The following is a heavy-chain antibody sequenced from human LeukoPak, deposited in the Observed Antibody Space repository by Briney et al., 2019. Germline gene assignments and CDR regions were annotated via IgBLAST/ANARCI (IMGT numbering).Heavy chain of an antibody. CDR2: IKQDGSEK. D-gene: IGHD3-10*01. CDR1: GFTFSSYW. Sequence: PGGSLRLSCAASGFTFSSYWMSWVRQASGKGLEWVANIKQDGSEKYYVDSVKGRFTISRDNAKNSLYLQMNSLRAEDTAVYYCARDGLYYYGSGSYQNYWGQGTLVTVSS. CDR3: ARDGLYYYGSGSYQNY. V-gene: IGHV3-7*01. J-gene: IGHJ4*02.